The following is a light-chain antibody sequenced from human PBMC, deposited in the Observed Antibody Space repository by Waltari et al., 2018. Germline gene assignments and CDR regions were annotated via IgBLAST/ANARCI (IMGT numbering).Light chain of an antibody. CDR2: DTS. CDR1: QSVRVY. Sequence: EIVLTQSPATLSLSPGERATLSCRASQSVRVYLAWYQQKPGQAPRLLIYDTSNRASGTPDRFSGSGSGTDFSLSISRLEPEDFAVYYCQQYGSSPRTFGQGTRVEIK. J-gene: IGKJ1*01. V-gene: IGKV3-20*01. CDR3: QQYGSSPRT.